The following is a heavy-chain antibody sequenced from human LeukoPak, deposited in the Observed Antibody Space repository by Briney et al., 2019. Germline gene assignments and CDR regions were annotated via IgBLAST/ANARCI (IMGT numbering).Heavy chain of an antibody. D-gene: IGHD6-13*01. CDR2: IDSSGGYM. V-gene: IGHV3-21*06. J-gene: IGHJ6*03. CDR3: ARGYSSSWHHYYYYMDV. Sequence: GGSLRLSCEASGFTFNTYSMNWARQAPGKGLEWVSSIDSSGGYMFYADSVKGRFIISRDNAKDSLYLQMNSLRVEDTAVYYCARGYSSSWHHYYYYMDVWGKGTTVTVSS. CDR1: GFTFNTYS.